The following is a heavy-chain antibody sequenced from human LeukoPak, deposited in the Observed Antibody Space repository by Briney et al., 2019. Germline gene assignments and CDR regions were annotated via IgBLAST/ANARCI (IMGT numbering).Heavy chain of an antibody. V-gene: IGHV1-18*01. CDR1: GYTFTSYG. J-gene: IGHJ6*02. Sequence: ASVKVSCKASGYTFTSYGISWVRQAPGQGLEWMGWISAYNGNTNYAQKLQGRVTMTTDTSTSTAYMELTSLRSDDTAVYYCARTKVGDGYVIPYYYYYGMDVWGQGTTVTVSS. D-gene: IGHD5-24*01. CDR3: ARTKVGDGYVIPYYYYYGMDV. CDR2: ISAYNGNT.